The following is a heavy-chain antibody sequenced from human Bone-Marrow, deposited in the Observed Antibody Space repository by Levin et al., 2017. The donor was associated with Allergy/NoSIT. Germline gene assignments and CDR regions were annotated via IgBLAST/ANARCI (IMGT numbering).Heavy chain of an antibody. V-gene: IGHV3-9*01. Sequence: SCAASGFTFEDYAMAWVRQPPGKGLQWVSGISWNGGTLDYADSVKGRFTISRDNAKNFLFLQMNSLRAVDTAFYFCAKGESFDIWGQGTMVTVS. CDR2: ISWNGGTL. CDR3: AKGESFDI. J-gene: IGHJ3*02. CDR1: GFTFEDYA.